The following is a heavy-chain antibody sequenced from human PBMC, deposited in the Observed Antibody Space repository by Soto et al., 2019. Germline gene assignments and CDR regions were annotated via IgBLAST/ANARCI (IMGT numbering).Heavy chain of an antibody. CDR2: IIPIFGTA. Sequence: QVQLVQSGAEVKKPGSSVKVSCKASGGTFSSYAISWVRQAPGQGLEWMGGIIPIFGTANYAQKFQGRVTITADESGSTAYLERSSLRSEDTAVYYCAREGVEFGEPPGWFDPWGQGTLVTVSS. J-gene: IGHJ5*02. V-gene: IGHV1-69*01. CDR3: AREGVEFGEPPGWFDP. D-gene: IGHD3-10*01. CDR1: GGTFSSYA.